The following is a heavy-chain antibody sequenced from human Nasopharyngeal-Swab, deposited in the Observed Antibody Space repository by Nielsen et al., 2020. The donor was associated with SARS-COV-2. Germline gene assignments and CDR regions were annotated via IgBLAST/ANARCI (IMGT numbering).Heavy chain of an antibody. CDR1: GFTFSSYS. V-gene: IGHV3-21*01. Sequence: GESLKISCAASGFTFSSYSMNWVRQAPGKGLEWVSSISSSSSYIYYADSVKGRFTISRDNAKNSLYLQMNSLRAEDTAVYYCARASGYGEGAFDIWGQGTMVIVSS. CDR2: ISSSSSYI. CDR3: ARASGYGEGAFDI. J-gene: IGHJ3*02. D-gene: IGHD4-17*01.